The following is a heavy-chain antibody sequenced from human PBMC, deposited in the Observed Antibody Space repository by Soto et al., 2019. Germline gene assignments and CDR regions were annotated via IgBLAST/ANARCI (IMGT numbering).Heavy chain of an antibody. CDR3: AREVGAPSGWLDP. CDR1: GFTFTNYA. D-gene: IGHD1-26*01. V-gene: IGHV3-23*01. CDR2: ISASGGLK. Sequence: EVQLSESGGDLRQPGGSPRLSCAASGFTFTNYAMTWVRQTPGKRLEWVSGISASGGLKYYADSVQGRFTVSRDNSKNILYLQMDNLRDEDTALYYCAREVGAPSGWLDPWGQGTQVTVSS. J-gene: IGHJ5*02.